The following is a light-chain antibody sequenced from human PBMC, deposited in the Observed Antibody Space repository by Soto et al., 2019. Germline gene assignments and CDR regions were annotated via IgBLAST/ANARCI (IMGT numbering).Light chain of an antibody. CDR1: QGVSRK. CDR2: GAS. Sequence: EIVMTQSPATLSVAPGERVTFSCRASQGVSRKLAWYQHKPGQAPRLLISGASTGATGIPARFSGSGSGTEFTLTISSLQSEDCAISYCQQYYTWPITFGGGTKVDIK. J-gene: IGKJ4*01. V-gene: IGKV3-15*01. CDR3: QQYYTWPIT.